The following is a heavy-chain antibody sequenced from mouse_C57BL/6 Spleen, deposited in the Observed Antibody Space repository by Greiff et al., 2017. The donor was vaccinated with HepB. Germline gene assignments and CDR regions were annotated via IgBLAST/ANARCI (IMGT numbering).Heavy chain of an antibody. J-gene: IGHJ3*01. D-gene: IGHD2-3*01. CDR1: GYAFSSSW. CDR2: IYPGDGDT. CDR3: AVPPYDPWFAY. V-gene: IGHV1-82*01. Sequence: QVQLQQSGPELVKPGASVKISCKASGYAFSSSWMNWVKQRPGKGLEWIGRIYPGDGDTNYNGKFKGKATLTADKSSSTAYMQLSSLTSEDSAVYFCAVPPYDPWFAYWGQGTLVTVSA.